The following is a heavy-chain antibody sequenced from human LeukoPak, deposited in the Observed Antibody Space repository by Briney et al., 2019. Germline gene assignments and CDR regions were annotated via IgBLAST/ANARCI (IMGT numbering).Heavy chain of an antibody. J-gene: IGHJ4*02. D-gene: IGHD5-18*01. CDR1: GGSISSSSYY. CDR3: AGNTRRGYRFDY. CDR2: IYYSGST. V-gene: IGHV4-39*01. Sequence: SETLSLTCTVSGGSISSSSYYWGWIRQPPGKGLEWIGSIYYSGSTYYNPSLKSRVTISVDTSKNQFSLKLSSVTAADTAVYYCAGNTRRGYRFDYWGQGTLVTVSS.